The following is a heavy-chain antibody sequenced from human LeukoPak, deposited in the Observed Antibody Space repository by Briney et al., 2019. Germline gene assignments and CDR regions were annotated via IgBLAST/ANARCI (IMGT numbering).Heavy chain of an antibody. J-gene: IGHJ5*02. V-gene: IGHV3-21*01. CDR3: ARGATDTTRWFGP. CDR2: ISRASESI. D-gene: IGHD1-26*01. CDR1: GFIFSSYS. Sequence: GGSLRLSCGASGFIFSSYSMNWVRQAPGKGLEWVSIISRASESIFYADSVKGRFTISRDNAKNSLYLQMNDLRAEDTAAYYCARGATDTTRWFGPWGQGTLVTVSS.